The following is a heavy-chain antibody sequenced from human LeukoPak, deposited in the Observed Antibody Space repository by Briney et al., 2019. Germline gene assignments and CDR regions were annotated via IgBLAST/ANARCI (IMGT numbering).Heavy chain of an antibody. CDR1: EFTFSTYS. CDR3: ARDRRGMYSSSAARFDY. CDR2: IGISSNKI. J-gene: IGHJ4*02. Sequence: GGSLGLSCAASEFTFSTYSMNWVRQAPGKGLEWVSSIGISSNKIYYADSVKGRFIISRDNAKNSVYLQMNSLRAEDTAVYYCARDRRGMYSSSAARFDYWGQGTLVTVSS. D-gene: IGHD6-6*01. V-gene: IGHV3-21*01.